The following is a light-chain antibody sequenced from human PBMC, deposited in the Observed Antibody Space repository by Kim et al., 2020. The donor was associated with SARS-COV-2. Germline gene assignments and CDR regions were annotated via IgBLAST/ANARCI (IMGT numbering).Light chain of an antibody. CDR1: QSVLYRANNENY. V-gene: IGKV4-1*01. Sequence: ATINCRSSQSVLYRANNENYLAWYQQKPGQPPKLLIYWASTRESGVPDRFSGSGSGTDFTLTISSLQAEDVAVYYCQQSYSLPLTFGGGTKVDIK. CDR3: QQSYSLPLT. CDR2: WAS. J-gene: IGKJ4*01.